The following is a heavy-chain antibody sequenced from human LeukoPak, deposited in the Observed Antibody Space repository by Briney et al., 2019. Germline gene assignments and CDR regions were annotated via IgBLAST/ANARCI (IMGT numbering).Heavy chain of an antibody. D-gene: IGHD3-22*01. V-gene: IGHV3-74*03. CDR2: INTDETYT. CDR1: GFTFRRYW. CDR3: VKDDGHYGIDY. J-gene: IGHJ4*02. Sequence: SGGSLRLSCAASGFTFRRYWMHWVRRTPGRGLVWVSRINTDETYTEYADSVKGRFTISRDNAKDTLYLEVNSLRAEDTAVYYCVKDDGHYGIDYWGQGALVTVSS.